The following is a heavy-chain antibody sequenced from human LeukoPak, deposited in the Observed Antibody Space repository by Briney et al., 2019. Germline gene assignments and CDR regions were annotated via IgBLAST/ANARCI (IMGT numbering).Heavy chain of an antibody. CDR3: ARGRDDYGNNNYFDY. Sequence: SETLSLTCAVSGGSFSDNSCNWIRQPPGKRLEWIGEVNHSGRTNYNPSLKGRVTMSGDKSKNQLSLRLSSVTAADTAVYYCARGRDDYGNNNYFDYWGQGILVTVSS. V-gene: IGHV4-34*01. CDR2: VNHSGRT. D-gene: IGHD4-17*01. J-gene: IGHJ4*02. CDR1: GGSFSDNS.